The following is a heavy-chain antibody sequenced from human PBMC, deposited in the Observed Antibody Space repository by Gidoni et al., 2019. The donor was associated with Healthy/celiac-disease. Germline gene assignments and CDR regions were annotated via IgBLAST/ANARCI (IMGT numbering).Heavy chain of an antibody. V-gene: IGHV1-3*01. CDR1: GYTFTSSA. CDR3: ARDPITMVQGVIINYYYMDV. J-gene: IGHJ6*03. CDR2: INAGNGNT. D-gene: IGHD3-10*01. Sequence: QVQLVQSGAAVKKPGASVKVSCKASGYTFTSSAMHWVRQAPGQRLEWMGWINAGNGNTKYSQKFQGRVTITRDTSASTAYMELSSLRSEDTAVYYCARDPITMVQGVIINYYYMDVWGKGTTVTVSS.